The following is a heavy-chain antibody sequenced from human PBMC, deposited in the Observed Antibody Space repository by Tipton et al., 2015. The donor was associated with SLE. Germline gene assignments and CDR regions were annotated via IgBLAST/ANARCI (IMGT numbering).Heavy chain of an antibody. CDR1: GGSISSSSYY. Sequence: TLSLTCTVSGGSISSSSYYWGWIRQPPGKGLEWIGSIYYSGSTYYNPSLKSRVTISVDTSKNQFSLKLSSVTAADTAVYYCARQLGIPSSRYYFDYWGHGTLVTVSP. V-gene: IGHV4-39*07. D-gene: IGHD7-27*01. J-gene: IGHJ4*01. CDR3: ARQLGIPSSRYYFDY. CDR2: IYYSGST.